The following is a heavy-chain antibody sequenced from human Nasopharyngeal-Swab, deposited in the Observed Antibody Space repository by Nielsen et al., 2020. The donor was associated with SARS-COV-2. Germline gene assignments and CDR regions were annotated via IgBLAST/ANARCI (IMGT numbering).Heavy chain of an antibody. V-gene: IGHV4-39*01. D-gene: IGHD3-22*01. CDR2: IYYSGST. J-gene: IGHJ5*02. Sequence: GSLRLSCTVSGGSISSSSYYWGWIRQPPGKGLEWIGSIYYSGSTYYNPSLKSRVTISVDTSKNQFSLKPSSVTAADTAVYYCARPYYDSSGYDAWFDPWGQGTLVTVSS. CDR3: ARPYYDSSGYDAWFDP. CDR1: GGSISSSSYY.